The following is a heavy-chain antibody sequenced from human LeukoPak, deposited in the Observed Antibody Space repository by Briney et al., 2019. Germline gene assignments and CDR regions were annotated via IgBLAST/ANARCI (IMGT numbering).Heavy chain of an antibody. CDR2: MSWNGFNI. J-gene: IGHJ6*03. V-gene: IGHV3-9*01. CDR1: GFTFDDYG. Sequence: GRSLRLSCEASGFTFDDYGMHWVRRAPGKGLEWVSGMSWNGFNIGYAASVKGRFTISRDNAKNSLYLQMDSLRPEDTALYYCAKDISQARRVGVAAYYYYYMDVWGKGTTVTVSS. CDR3: AKDISQARRVGVAAYYYYYMDV. D-gene: IGHD6-19*01.